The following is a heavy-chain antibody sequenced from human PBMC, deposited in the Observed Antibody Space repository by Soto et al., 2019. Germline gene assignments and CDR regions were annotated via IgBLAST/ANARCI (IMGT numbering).Heavy chain of an antibody. CDR2: FHNDKST. J-gene: IGHJ4*02. D-gene: IGHD2-2*01. Sequence: PSETLSLTCSVSGDSKTAYYWNWIRQPPGKPLEWIGYFHNDKSTTYNPSLKSRASISVDSSKRQVSLKITSVTAADTAVYYCARDSTSWFLFDTWGQGVLVTVSS. V-gene: IGHV4-59*01. CDR1: GDSKTAYY. CDR3: ARDSTSWFLFDT.